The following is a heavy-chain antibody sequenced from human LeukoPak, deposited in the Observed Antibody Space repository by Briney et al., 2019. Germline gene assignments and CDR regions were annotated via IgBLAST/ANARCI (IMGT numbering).Heavy chain of an antibody. CDR3: VAAFDY. V-gene: IGHV3-48*04. Sequence: PGGSLRLSCTVSGFTVSSNSMSWVRQAPGKGLEWVSYISSSGSTIYYADSVRGRFTISRDNAKTSVYLQMDSLRAEDTAAYYCVAAFDYWGQGTLVTVSS. CDR1: GFTVSSNS. CDR2: ISSSGSTI. J-gene: IGHJ4*02.